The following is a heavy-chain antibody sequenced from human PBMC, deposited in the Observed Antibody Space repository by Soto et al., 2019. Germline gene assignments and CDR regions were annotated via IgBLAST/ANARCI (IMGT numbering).Heavy chain of an antibody. CDR2: ISYDGSNK. CDR1: GFTFSSYA. J-gene: IGHJ4*02. D-gene: IGHD3-10*01. CDR3: ARGGIVSGGFDS. Sequence: SLRLSCAASGFTFSSYAMHWVRQAPGKGLEWVAVISYDGSNKYYADSVKGRFTISRDNSKNTLYLLMNSLRPEDTAVYSCARGGIVSGGFDSWGQGTLVTVSS. V-gene: IGHV3-30-3*01.